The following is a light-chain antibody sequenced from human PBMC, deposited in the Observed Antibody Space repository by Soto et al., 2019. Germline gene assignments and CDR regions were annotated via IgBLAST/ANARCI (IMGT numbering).Light chain of an antibody. CDR2: ENN. CDR3: GTWDSSLSAVV. V-gene: IGLV1-51*02. J-gene: IGLJ2*01. CDR1: SSNIGNNY. Sequence: QAVVTQPPSVSAAPGQKVTISCSGSSSNIGNNYVSWYQQLPGTAPKLLIYENNKRPSGIPDRFSGPKSGTSATLGITGLQTGDEADYYCGTWDSSLSAVVFGGGTKLTVL.